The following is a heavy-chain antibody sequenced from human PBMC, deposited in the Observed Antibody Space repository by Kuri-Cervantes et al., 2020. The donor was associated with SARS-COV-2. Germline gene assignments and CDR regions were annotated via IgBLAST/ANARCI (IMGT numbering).Heavy chain of an antibody. CDR3: ARDSGSSSIRGYFDY. D-gene: IGHD6-6*01. J-gene: IGHJ4*02. Sequence: GGSLRLSCAASGFTFSSYEMNWVRQAPGKGLEWVSYISSSSSYIYYADSVKGRFTISRDNSKNTLYLQMNSLRAEDTAVYYCARDSGSSSIRGYFDYWGQGTLVTVSS. V-gene: IGHV3-21*05. CDR2: ISSSSSYI. CDR1: GFTFSSYE.